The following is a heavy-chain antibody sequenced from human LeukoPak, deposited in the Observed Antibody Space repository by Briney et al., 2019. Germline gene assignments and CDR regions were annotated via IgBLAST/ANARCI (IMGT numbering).Heavy chain of an antibody. D-gene: IGHD3-10*01. J-gene: IGHJ4*02. Sequence: PGGSLRLSCAASGFTFSSYAMSWVRQAPGKGLEWVSVISGGGGRTYYADSVKGRFTISRDNSKNTAYLQMNSLRVEDTAVYYCAKDLGYYGSGSYYNGFDYWGQGTLVTVSS. V-gene: IGHV3-23*01. CDR3: AKDLGYYGSGSYYNGFDY. CDR2: ISGGGGRT. CDR1: GFTFSSYA.